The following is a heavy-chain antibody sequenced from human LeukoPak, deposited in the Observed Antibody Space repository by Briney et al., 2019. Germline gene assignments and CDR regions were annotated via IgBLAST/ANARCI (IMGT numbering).Heavy chain of an antibody. J-gene: IGHJ3*02. Sequence: ASVKVSCKASGYTFTGYYMHWVRQAPGQGLEWMGWINPNSGGTNYAQKFQGRVTMTRDTFISTAYMELSRLRSDDTAVYYCARGLVVVTAMGAFDIWGQGTMVTVSS. D-gene: IGHD2-21*02. CDR1: GYTFTGYY. V-gene: IGHV1-2*02. CDR3: ARGLVVVTAMGAFDI. CDR2: INPNSGGT.